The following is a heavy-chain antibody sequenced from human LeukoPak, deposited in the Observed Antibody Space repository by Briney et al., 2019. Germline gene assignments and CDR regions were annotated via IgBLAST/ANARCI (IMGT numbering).Heavy chain of an antibody. Sequence: GSLSLSCAASGFTFSSYAMHWVRQAPGKGLEWVAVISYDGSNKYYADSVKGRFTISRDNSKNTLYLQMNSLRAEDTAVYYCARSPSKGYCTNGVCPYYMDVWGKGTTVTVSS. J-gene: IGHJ6*03. CDR1: GFTFSSYA. D-gene: IGHD2-8*01. CDR3: ARSPSKGYCTNGVCPYYMDV. V-gene: IGHV3-30*04. CDR2: ISYDGSNK.